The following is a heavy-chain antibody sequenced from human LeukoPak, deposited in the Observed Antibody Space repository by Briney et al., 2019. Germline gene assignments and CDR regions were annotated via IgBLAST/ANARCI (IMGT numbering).Heavy chain of an antibody. CDR3: ARATDASSGYFWFDP. Sequence: GSLRLSCAASGFTFSNYNMNWVRQAPGKGLEWIAYIYYSGSTNYNPSLKSRVTISVDTSKNQFSLKLSSVTAADTAMYYCARATDASSGYFWFDPWGQGTLVTVSS. V-gene: IGHV4-59*01. CDR1: GFTFSNYN. CDR2: IYYSGST. D-gene: IGHD3-22*01. J-gene: IGHJ5*02.